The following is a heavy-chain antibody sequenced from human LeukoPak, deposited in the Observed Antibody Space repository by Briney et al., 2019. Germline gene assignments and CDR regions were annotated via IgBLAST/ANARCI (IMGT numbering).Heavy chain of an antibody. CDR3: AKEGSLTYGEYLGDFDY. CDR2: IWYDGSNK. V-gene: IGHV3-30*02. CDR1: GFTLSSYG. Sequence: GGSLRLSCAASGFTLSSYGMHWVRQAPGKGLEWVAVIWYDGSNKYYADSVKGRFTISRDNSKNTLYLQMNSLRAEDTAVYYCAKEGSLTYGEYLGDFDYWGQGTLVTVSS. J-gene: IGHJ4*02. D-gene: IGHD4-17*01.